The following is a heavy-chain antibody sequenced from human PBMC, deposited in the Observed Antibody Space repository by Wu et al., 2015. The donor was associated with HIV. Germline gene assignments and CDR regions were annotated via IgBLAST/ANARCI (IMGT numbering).Heavy chain of an antibody. CDR3: TRDQGXIAVGPAFLLHGRR. CDR2: INPRGGTA. V-gene: IGHV1-46*03. J-gene: IGHJ6*01. CDR1: GYSFTAYQ. Sequence: QVQLVQSGAEVKKPGASVKVSCKSSGYSFTAYQIHWVRQAPGQGLEWMGIINPRGGTATYAQKFQGRVSMTRDTSTSTVYMELSSLRSEDTAIYYCTRDQGXIAVGPAFLLHGRRRGKRTSVTV. D-gene: IGHD6-19*01.